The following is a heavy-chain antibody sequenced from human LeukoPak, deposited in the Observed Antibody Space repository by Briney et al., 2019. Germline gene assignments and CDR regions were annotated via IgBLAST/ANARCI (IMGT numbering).Heavy chain of an antibody. V-gene: IGHV4-59*01. D-gene: IGHD3-10*01. CDR2: ISYSGTT. Sequence: SPTLSLTCPVSGRSISSYYWSWIRQPPGKGLVCLGYISYSGTTNYKTSLKTRFTISVDTPKNRFSLKLTSLNAADTPGYSCARDQDHVSGSCGIDYWGQGTLVTVS. CDR3: ARDQDHVSGSCGIDY. CDR1: GRSISSYY. J-gene: IGHJ4*02.